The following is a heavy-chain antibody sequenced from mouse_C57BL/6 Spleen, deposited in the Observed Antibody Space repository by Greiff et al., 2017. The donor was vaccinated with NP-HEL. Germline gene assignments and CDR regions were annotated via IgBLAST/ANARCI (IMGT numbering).Heavy chain of an antibody. CDR2: ISNGGGST. V-gene: IGHV5-12*01. CDR3: VRQGYSKTYYDMDY. D-gene: IGHD2-5*01. J-gene: IGHJ4*01. Sequence: EVKLQESGGGLVQPGGSLKLSCAASGFTFSDYYMSWVRQTPEKRLEWVAYISNGGGSTYYPDTVKGRFTISRDNAKNTLYLQMCRLKSEDTAMYSCVRQGYSKTYYDMDYWGQGTSVTVSS. CDR1: GFTFSDYY.